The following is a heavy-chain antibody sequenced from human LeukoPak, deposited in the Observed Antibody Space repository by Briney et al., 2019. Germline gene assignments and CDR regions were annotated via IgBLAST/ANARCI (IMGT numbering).Heavy chain of an antibody. V-gene: IGHV3-23*01. CDR3: ARGGAALDY. Sequence: GGTLRLSCAASGFTFSSYGMSWVRQAPGKGLEWVSAISGSGGSTYYADSVKGRFTISRDNSKNTLYLQMNSLRAEDTAVYYCARGGAALDYWGQGTLVTVSS. CDR1: GFTFSSYG. D-gene: IGHD6-6*01. CDR2: ISGSGGST. J-gene: IGHJ4*02.